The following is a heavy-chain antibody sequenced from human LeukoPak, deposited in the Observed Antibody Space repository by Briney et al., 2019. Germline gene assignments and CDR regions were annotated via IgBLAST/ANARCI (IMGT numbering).Heavy chain of an antibody. CDR3: ARAPRPYGAGYMDV. Sequence: GGSLRLSCAASGFTFSSYAMSWVRQAPGKGLEWVSAISGSGGSTYYADSVEGRFTISRDNSKNTLYLQMNSLRAEDTAVYYCARAPRPYGAGYMDVWGKGTTVTISS. CDR2: ISGSGGST. CDR1: GFTFSSYA. J-gene: IGHJ6*03. D-gene: IGHD4-17*01. V-gene: IGHV3-23*01.